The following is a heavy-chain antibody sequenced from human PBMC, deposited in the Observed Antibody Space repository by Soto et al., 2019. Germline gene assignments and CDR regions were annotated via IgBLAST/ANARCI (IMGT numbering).Heavy chain of an antibody. V-gene: IGHV1-69*13. Sequence: EASVKVSCKASGGTFSSYAISWVRQAPGQGLEWMGGIIPIFGTANYAQKFQGRVTITADESTSTAYMELSSLRSEDTAVYYCASTGSYYESFFDYWGQGTLVTVSS. D-gene: IGHD1-26*01. CDR2: IIPIFGTA. CDR3: ASTGSYYESFFDY. CDR1: GGTFSSYA. J-gene: IGHJ4*02.